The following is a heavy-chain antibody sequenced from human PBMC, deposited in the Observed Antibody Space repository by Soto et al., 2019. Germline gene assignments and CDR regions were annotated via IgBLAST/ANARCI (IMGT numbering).Heavy chain of an antibody. CDR2: IYYSGNT. Sequence: GKGLEWIASIYYSGNTNYNPSLKSRVTTSIDMSKNQFSLRLSSVTAADTAVYYCARLRYYGSGNYYMDVWVKGTTVTGSS. D-gene: IGHD3-10*01. J-gene: IGHJ6*03. CDR3: ARLRYYGSGNYYMDV. V-gene: IGHV4-59*08.